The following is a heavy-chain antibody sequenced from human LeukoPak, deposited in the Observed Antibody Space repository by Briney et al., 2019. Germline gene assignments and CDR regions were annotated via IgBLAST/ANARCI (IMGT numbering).Heavy chain of an antibody. Sequence: SETLSLTGTVSGGSISSYYWSWIRQPPGKGLEWVGYVYYSGSTNYNPSLKSRVTISVDTSKKQFSLKLSSVTAADTAVYYCARGSGGMDFDYWGQGTLVTVSS. J-gene: IGHJ4*02. V-gene: IGHV4-59*01. D-gene: IGHD2-15*01. CDR3: ARGSGGMDFDY. CDR1: GGSISSYY. CDR2: VYYSGST.